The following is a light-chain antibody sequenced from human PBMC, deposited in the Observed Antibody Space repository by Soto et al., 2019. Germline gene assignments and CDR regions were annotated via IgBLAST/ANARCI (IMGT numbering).Light chain of an antibody. CDR3: AAWDDSLSGL. Sequence: SVLTQPPSTSGTPRQRVTISCSGSSSNIGSNYVYWYQQLPGTAPKLLIYRNNQRPSGVPDRFSGSKSGTSASLAISGLRSEDEADYYCAAWDDSLSGLFGTGTKVTVL. CDR2: RNN. V-gene: IGLV1-47*01. J-gene: IGLJ1*01. CDR1: SSNIGSNY.